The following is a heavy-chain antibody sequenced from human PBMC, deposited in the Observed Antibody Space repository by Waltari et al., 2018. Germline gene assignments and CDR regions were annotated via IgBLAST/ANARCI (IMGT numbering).Heavy chain of an antibody. V-gene: IGHV3-30*01. D-gene: IGHD3-10*01. CDR1: GFTFSSYA. Sequence: QVQLVESGGGVVQPGRSLRLSCAASGFTFSSYAMHWVRQAPGKGLEWVAVISYDGSNKYYADSGKGRFTISRDNSKNTLYLQMNSLRAQDTAVYYCAREEDTMVRGVRGPFDYWGQGTLVTVSS. CDR3: AREEDTMVRGVRGPFDY. CDR2: ISYDGSNK. J-gene: IGHJ4*02.